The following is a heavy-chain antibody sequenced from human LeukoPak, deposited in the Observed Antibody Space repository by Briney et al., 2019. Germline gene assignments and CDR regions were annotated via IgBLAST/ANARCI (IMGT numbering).Heavy chain of an antibody. CDR2: ISWDGGST. V-gene: IGHV3-43*01. J-gene: IGHJ4*02. Sequence: PGGSLRLSCAASGFTFSSYAMSWVRQAPGKGLEWVSLISWDGGSTYYADSVKGRFTISRDNSKNSLYLQMNSLRTEDTALYYCAKDRSFSSSGSYFDYWGQGTLVTVSS. D-gene: IGHD3-22*01. CDR1: GFTFSSYA. CDR3: AKDRSFSSSGSYFDY.